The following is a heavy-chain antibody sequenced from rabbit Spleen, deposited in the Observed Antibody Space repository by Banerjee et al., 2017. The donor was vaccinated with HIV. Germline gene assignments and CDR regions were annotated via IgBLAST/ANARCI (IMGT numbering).Heavy chain of an antibody. D-gene: IGHD6-1*01. CDR3: ARETKYSVYAFNL. V-gene: IGHV1S40*01. J-gene: IGHJ4*01. Sequence: QSLEESGGDLVKPGASLTLTCTASGFSFSSSYWICWVRQAPGKGLEWIGCIVTGSSGSTYYASWAKGRFTISKTSSTTVTLQMTSLTAADTATYFCARETKYSVYAFNLWGPGTLVTVS. CDR1: GFSFSSSYW. CDR2: IVTGSSGST.